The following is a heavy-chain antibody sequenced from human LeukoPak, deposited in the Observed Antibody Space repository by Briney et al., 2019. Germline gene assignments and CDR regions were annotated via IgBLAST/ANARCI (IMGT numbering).Heavy chain of an antibody. Sequence: GGSLRLSCAASGFTFTNYAMSWVRQAPGKGLEWVSSISGSGGRTHYADSVKGRFTISRDNSKNTLYLQMNSLRAEDTAVYYCARETVTSDYWGQGTLVTVSS. CDR3: ARETVTSDY. J-gene: IGHJ4*02. CDR2: ISGSGGRT. D-gene: IGHD4-17*01. CDR1: GFTFTNYA. V-gene: IGHV3-23*01.